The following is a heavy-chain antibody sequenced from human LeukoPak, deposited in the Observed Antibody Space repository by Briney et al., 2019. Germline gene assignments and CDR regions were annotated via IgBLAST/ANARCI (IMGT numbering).Heavy chain of an antibody. CDR3: AEAPNHHYFDY. J-gene: IGHJ4*02. CDR1: SGSITSYY. CDR2: IYYTVST. V-gene: IGHV4-59*01. Sequence: SQTLSLTCTVASGSITSYYWSWIRQPPGKGLEYIGHIYYTVSTDYNPSLKSRVTMSLDTSQSQFSLRLISVTASDTAVYFCAEAPNHHYFDYWGQGTLVAVSS.